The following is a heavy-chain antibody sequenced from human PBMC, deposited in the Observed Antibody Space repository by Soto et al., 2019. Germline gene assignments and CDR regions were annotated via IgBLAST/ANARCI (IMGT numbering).Heavy chain of an antibody. Sequence: QVQLQVSGPGLVAPSGTLALSCTVSGDSVRTDVYRDHWCPWVRQFPVLRLEWIGEIHQSGVTNVRQYLKSRLSMSVDSAKKRFSLWLHSVAAADSATYYCGKNTGWPDSQYNYWGQGALVPVSS. J-gene: IGHJ4*02. CDR1: GDSVRTDVYRDHW. CDR2: IHQSGVT. D-gene: IGHD5-18*01. V-gene: IGHV4-4*02. CDR3: GKNTGWPDSQYNY.